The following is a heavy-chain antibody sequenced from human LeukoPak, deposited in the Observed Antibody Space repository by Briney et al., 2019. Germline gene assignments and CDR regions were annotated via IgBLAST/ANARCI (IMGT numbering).Heavy chain of an antibody. CDR2: ISYDGSNK. Sequence: GGSLRLSCAAPGXTFSSYAVHWVRQAPGKGLEWVAVISYDGSNKYYADSVKGRFTISRDNSKNTLYLQMNSLRAEDTAVYYCAKSIAAADGDYWGQGTLVTVSS. D-gene: IGHD6-13*01. CDR1: GXTFSSYA. CDR3: AKSIAAADGDY. J-gene: IGHJ4*02. V-gene: IGHV3-30-3*01.